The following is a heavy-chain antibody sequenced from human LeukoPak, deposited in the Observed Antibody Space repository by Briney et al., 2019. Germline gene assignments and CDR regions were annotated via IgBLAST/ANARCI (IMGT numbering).Heavy chain of an antibody. CDR3: ARLGAGPTYYDFWSGYSSFYFDY. CDR1: GFTFSSYA. J-gene: IGHJ4*02. CDR2: IHYSGNT. D-gene: IGHD3-3*01. Sequence: PGGSLRLSCAASGFTFSSYAMSWVRQAPGKGLEWIGGIHYSGNTYYNPSLKSRVTISIDTSKNQFSLKLSSVTAADTAVYYCARLGAGPTYYDFWSGYSSFYFDYWGQGTLVTDSS. V-gene: IGHV4-39*01.